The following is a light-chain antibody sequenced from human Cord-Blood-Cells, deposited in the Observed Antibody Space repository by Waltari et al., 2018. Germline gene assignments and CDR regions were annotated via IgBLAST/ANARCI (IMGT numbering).Light chain of an antibody. J-gene: IGLJ3*02. V-gene: IGLV1-44*01. CDR3: AAWDDSLNGWV. Sequence: QSVLTQPPSASGTPGHRVPSACSGSRPNGGSNTVNWYQQLPGTAPKLLIYSNNQRPSGVPDRFSGSKSGTSASLAISGLQSEDEADYYCAAWDDSLNGWVFGGGTKLTVL. CDR2: SNN. CDR1: RPNGGSNT.